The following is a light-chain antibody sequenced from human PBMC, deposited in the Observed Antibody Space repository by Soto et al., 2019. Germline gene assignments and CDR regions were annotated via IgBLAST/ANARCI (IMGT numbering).Light chain of an antibody. Sequence: ALAQPASVSGSFGQSITISCSGPNTDLGVYGYVSWYQHQPGKAPKLLIYDVNNRPSGISDRFSGSKSGDTASLTISGLQAEDEADYFCFSKISGFVYGFGTGTKVTVL. CDR3: FSKISGFVYG. CDR2: DVN. CDR1: NTDLGVYGY. V-gene: IGLV2-14*01. J-gene: IGLJ1*01.